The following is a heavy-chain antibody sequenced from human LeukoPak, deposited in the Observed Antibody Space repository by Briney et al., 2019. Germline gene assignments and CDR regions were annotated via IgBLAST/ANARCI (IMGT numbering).Heavy chain of an antibody. Sequence: GGSLRLSCAVSGFTVSSNYMSWVRQAPGKGLEWVSVIYSGGSTYYADSVKGRFTISRDNSKNTLYLQMNSLRAEDTAVYYCALMVRGYFDYWGQGTLVTVSS. D-gene: IGHD3-10*01. CDR3: ALMVRGYFDY. V-gene: IGHV3-53*01. J-gene: IGHJ4*02. CDR1: GFTVSSNY. CDR2: IYSGGST.